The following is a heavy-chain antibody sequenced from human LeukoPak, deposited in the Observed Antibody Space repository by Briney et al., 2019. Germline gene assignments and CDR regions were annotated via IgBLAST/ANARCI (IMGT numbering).Heavy chain of an antibody. CDR3: ARGRSSGYVD. CDR2: ISSSSSYI. Sequence: GGSLRLSCAASGFTFSSYSMSGVPQAPGEGVEWVSSISSSSSYIYYADSVKGRFTISRYNAKNSLYLQMNSLRAEDTAVYYCARGRSSGYVDWGQGTLVTVSS. J-gene: IGHJ4*02. D-gene: IGHD3-22*01. V-gene: IGHV3-21*01. CDR1: GFTFSSYS.